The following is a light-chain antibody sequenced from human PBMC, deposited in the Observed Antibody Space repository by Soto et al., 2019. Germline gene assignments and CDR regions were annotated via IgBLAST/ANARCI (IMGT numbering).Light chain of an antibody. CDR1: SSDVGGYNY. J-gene: IGLJ3*02. CDR3: CSYAGSYTWV. V-gene: IGLV2-11*01. Sequence: QAVVTQPRSVSGSPGQSVTISCTGTSSDVGGYNYVSWYQQFPGEAPKLMIYDVSKRPSGVPDRFSGSKSGNTASLTISGLQPEDEADYYCCSYAGSYTWVFGGGTKLTVL. CDR2: DVS.